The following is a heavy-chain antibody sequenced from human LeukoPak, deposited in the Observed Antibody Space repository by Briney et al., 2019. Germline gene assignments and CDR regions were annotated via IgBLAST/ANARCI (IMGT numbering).Heavy chain of an antibody. Sequence: APVKVSCKASGGTFSSYAISWVRQAPGQGLEWMGRIIPIFGTANYAQKFQGRVTITTDESTSTAYMELSSLRSEDTAVYYCARDLGEHDYGDYPPFGLDYWGQGTLVTVSS. V-gene: IGHV1-69*05. CDR2: IIPIFGTA. J-gene: IGHJ4*02. CDR1: GGTFSSYA. D-gene: IGHD4-17*01. CDR3: ARDLGEHDYGDYPPFGLDY.